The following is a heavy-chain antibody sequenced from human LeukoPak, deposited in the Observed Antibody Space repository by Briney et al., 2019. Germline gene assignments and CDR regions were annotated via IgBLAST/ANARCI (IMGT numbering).Heavy chain of an antibody. CDR2: FDPEDGET. CDR1: RYTLTELS. Sequence: ASVKVSCKVSRYTLTELSMHWVRQAPGKGLEWMGGFDPEDGETIYAQKFQGRVTMTEDTSTDTAYMELSSLRSEDTAVYYCATDRITMVRGVITSYYFDYWGQGTLVTVSS. J-gene: IGHJ4*02. D-gene: IGHD3-10*01. CDR3: ATDRITMVRGVITSYYFDY. V-gene: IGHV1-24*01.